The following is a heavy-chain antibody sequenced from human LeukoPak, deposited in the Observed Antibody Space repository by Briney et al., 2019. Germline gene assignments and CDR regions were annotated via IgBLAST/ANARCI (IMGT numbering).Heavy chain of an antibody. CDR3: AKGRSYDSSGYEFDF. CDR2: ISHDGSHK. CDR1: GFTFNSYG. Sequence: GGSLRLSCAASGFTFNSYGMHWVRQAPGKGLEWVAVISHDGSHKSYVDSVKGRFTISRDDSKSTLFLQMNSLRGEDTAVYYCAKGRSYDSSGYEFDFWGQGTLVTVSS. D-gene: IGHD3-22*01. V-gene: IGHV3-30*18. J-gene: IGHJ4*02.